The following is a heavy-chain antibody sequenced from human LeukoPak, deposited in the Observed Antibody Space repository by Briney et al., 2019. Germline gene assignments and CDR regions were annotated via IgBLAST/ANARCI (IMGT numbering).Heavy chain of an antibody. CDR2: INNDGTAT. V-gene: IGHV3-74*01. D-gene: IGHD3-3*01. CDR3: AKSYDSGYYYYMDV. CDR1: GFTFSAYW. J-gene: IGHJ6*03. Sequence: PGGSLRLSCAASGFTFSAYWMHWVRQVPGKGLVWVSRINNDGTATFFADSVKGRFTISRDNSKNSLYLQMNSLRTEDTALYYCAKSYDSGYYYYMDVWGKGTTVTISS.